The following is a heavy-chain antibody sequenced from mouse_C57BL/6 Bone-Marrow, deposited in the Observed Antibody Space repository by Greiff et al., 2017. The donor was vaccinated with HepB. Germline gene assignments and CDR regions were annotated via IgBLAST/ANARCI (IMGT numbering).Heavy chain of an antibody. V-gene: IGHV1-81*01. CDR1: GYTFTSYG. D-gene: IGHD6-1*01. J-gene: IGHJ3*01. CDR3: ARSLRRAAWFAY. CDR2: IYPRSGNT. Sequence: QVHVKQSGAELARPGASVKLSCKASGYTFTSYGISWVKQRTGQGLEWIGEIYPRSGNTYYNEKFKGKATLTADKSSSTAYMELRSLTSEDSAVYFCARSLRRAAWFAYWGQGTLVTVSA.